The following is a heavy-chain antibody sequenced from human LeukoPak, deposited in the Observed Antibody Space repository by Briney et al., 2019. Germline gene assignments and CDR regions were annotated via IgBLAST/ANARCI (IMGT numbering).Heavy chain of an antibody. J-gene: IGHJ4*02. CDR3: ARDGSYYYGPYPLSYYFDY. Sequence: QPGRSLRLSCAASGFTFSSYGMHWVRQAPGKGLEWVAVIWYDGSNKYYADSVKGRFTISRDNSKNTLYLQMNSLRAEDTAVYYCARDGSYYYGPYPLSYYFDYWGQGTLVTVSS. D-gene: IGHD3-10*01. CDR1: GFTFSSYG. CDR2: IWYDGSNK. V-gene: IGHV3-33*01.